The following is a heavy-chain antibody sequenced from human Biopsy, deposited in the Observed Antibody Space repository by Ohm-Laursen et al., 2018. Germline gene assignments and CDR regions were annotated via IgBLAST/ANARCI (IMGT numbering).Heavy chain of an antibody. V-gene: IGHV1-8*01. CDR1: GYTFTSYD. J-gene: IGHJ6*02. CDR2: LNPSSGNT. Sequence: ASVKVSCKASGYTFTSYDIRWVRQAPGQGLEWMGWLNPSSGNTGYAQNFQGRVTMTRDTSINTVYMELNSLRSEDTAVYYCARGVVKMEYSQDGDNYGMDEWGQGTAVRVSS. D-gene: IGHD1-1*01. CDR3: ARGVVKMEYSQDGDNYGMDE.